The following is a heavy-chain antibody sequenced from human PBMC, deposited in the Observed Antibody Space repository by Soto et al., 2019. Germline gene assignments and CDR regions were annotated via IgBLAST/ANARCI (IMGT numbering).Heavy chain of an antibody. D-gene: IGHD3-16*01. CDR3: ARGRFRRTWFDP. J-gene: IGHJ5*02. Sequence: QVQLVQSGAEVKKPGASVKVSCKASGYTFTNYDIHWVRQATGQGLEWMGWMNPDSGNTGQSKQFQGRVTMTRDTSISTAYMEMSSLRSEDMAVYYCARGRFRRTWFDPWGQGTLVTVSS. CDR2: MNPDSGNT. V-gene: IGHV1-8*01. CDR1: GYTFTNYD.